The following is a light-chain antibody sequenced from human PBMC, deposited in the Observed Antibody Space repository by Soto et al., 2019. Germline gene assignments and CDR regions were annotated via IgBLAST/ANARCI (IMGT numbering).Light chain of an antibody. CDR2: EGS. CDR3: CSYAHSTTVV. CDR1: SSNVGRYNL. V-gene: IGLV2-23*01. J-gene: IGLJ2*01. Sequence: QSVLTQPASVSGSPGQSITISCTGTSSNVGRYNLVSWYQQHPGKAPELMIFEGSKRPSGVSNRFSGSKSGNTASLTISGLQPEDEADYYCCSYAHSTTVVFGGGTKLTVL.